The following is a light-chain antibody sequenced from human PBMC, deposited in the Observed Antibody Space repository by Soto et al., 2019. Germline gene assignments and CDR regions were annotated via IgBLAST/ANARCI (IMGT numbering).Light chain of an antibody. CDR1: QRVLYSSNNKDY. CDR2: WAS. CDR3: QQYYATPLT. V-gene: IGKV4-1*01. J-gene: IGKJ4*01. Sequence: DIGMTQSPDSLAVSMVESATINCTSTQRVLYSSNNKDYLAWHQQKPRQPPKLLISWASTRESGVPDRFRGSGSGTDFTLTSSSLQAEDVAVYYCQQYYATPLTFGGGTKVEI.